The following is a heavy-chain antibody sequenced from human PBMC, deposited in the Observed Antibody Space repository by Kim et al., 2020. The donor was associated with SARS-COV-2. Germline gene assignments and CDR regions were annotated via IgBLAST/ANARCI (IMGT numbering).Heavy chain of an antibody. CDR3: ARLFSSGSDADY. J-gene: IGHJ4*02. D-gene: IGHD6-19*01. V-gene: IGHV5-51*01. Sequence: RYSPSFQGQVTISADKSISTAYLQWSSLKASDTAMYYCARLFSSGSDADYWGQGTLVTVSS.